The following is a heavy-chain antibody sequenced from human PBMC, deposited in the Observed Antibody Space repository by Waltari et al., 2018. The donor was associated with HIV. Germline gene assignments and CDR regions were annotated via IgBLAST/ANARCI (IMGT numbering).Heavy chain of an antibody. Sequence: QVQLQESGPGLVKPSETLSLTCTVSGGSISSYYWSWIRQPPVKGLEWLGYIYYSGSTNYNPALKSRVTISVDTSKNQFSLKLSSVTAADTALYYCAKVGMTAVTSYAIDIWGQGTMVTVSS. CDR2: IYYSGST. CDR1: GGSISSYY. D-gene: IGHD4-17*01. V-gene: IGHV4-59*01. CDR3: AKVGMTAVTSYAIDI. J-gene: IGHJ3*02.